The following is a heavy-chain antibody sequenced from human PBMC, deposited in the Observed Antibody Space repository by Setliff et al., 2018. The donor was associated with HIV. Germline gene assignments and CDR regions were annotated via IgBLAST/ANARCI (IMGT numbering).Heavy chain of an antibody. CDR3: TRELIWVGEGAYDP. CDR1: GGPINSGSYY. J-gene: IGHJ5*02. Sequence: SETLSLTCTVSGGPINSGSYYWSWIRQPAGKGLEWIGRIYSSGTTNYNPSLKRRVTISLDTYANQVSLKMNSVTAADTAVYYCTRELIWVGEGAYDPWGQGTLVTVSS. D-gene: IGHD3-10*01. CDR2: IYSSGTT. V-gene: IGHV4-61*02.